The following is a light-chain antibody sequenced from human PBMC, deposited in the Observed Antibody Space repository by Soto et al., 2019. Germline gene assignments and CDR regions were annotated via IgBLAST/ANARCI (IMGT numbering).Light chain of an antibody. CDR2: VAS. J-gene: IGKJ4*01. CDR3: QQYGRSPLT. V-gene: IGKV3-20*01. CDR1: QSISDDF. Sequence: IVLTQSPGTLSLSPGERATLSCRASQSISDDFLAWYQQRPGHAPRLLIYVASFRATGIPDRFSGSGSGTEFTLTISRLEPEDAAVYFCQQYGRSPLTFGGGTKVEIK.